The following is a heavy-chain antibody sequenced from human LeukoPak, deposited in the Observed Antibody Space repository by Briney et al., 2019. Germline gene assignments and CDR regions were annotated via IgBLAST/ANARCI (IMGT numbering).Heavy chain of an antibody. J-gene: IGHJ4*02. D-gene: IGHD6-19*01. Sequence: SETLSLTCTVSGGSISGFYWGWIRQPPGKGLEWIGFIYYSGGANYNPSLKSRVTMSVDTSKNQFSLKLSSVTAADTAFYYCARDRDSSGWFDYWGQGTLVTVSS. V-gene: IGHV4-59*01. CDR1: GGSISGFY. CDR2: IYYSGGA. CDR3: ARDRDSSGWFDY.